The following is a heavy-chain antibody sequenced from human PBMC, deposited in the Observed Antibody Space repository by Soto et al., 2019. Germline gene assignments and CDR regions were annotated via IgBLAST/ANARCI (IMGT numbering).Heavy chain of an antibody. D-gene: IGHD6-6*01. CDR2: IYPGDSDT. CDR3: AGTSSSSRFYYYGMDV. Sequence: AESLKISCKGSGYSFTSYWIGWVRQMPGKGLEWMGIIYPGDSDTRYSPSFQGQVTISADKSISTAYLQWSSLKASDTAMYYCAGTSSSSRFYYYGMDVWGQGTTVTVSS. J-gene: IGHJ6*02. CDR1: GYSFTSYW. V-gene: IGHV5-51*01.